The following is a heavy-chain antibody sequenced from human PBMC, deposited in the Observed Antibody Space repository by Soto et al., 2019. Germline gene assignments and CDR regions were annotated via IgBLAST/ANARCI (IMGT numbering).Heavy chain of an antibody. CDR2: MYYSGST. V-gene: IGHV4-31*01. CDR1: GGSINSGGYY. J-gene: IGHJ4*02. D-gene: IGHD6-13*01. CDR3: EIGYRQSGYSSSWVFDY. Sequence: QVQLREAGPGLVKPSQTLSLTCTVSGGSINSGGYYWNWIRQHPGKGLEWIGYMYYSGSTYYNPFLRSQVIISSDTSEKHFSLKLSSVTAAETAVYFCEIGYRQSGYSSSWVFDYWGQGTLVNVSS.